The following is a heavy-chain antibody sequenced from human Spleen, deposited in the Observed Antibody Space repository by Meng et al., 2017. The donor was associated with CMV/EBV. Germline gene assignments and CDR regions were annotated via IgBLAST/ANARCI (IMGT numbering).Heavy chain of an antibody. V-gene: IGHV4-38-2*02. J-gene: IGHJ5*02. CDR3: ARHRDSSANYWGWFDP. Sequence: GSLRLSCTVSGYSISDGYYWGWIRQPPGRGLEWIGNIYPSGSTQYNPSLSRRVTISVDTSQNHFSLKLSSVTAADTAVYYCARHRDSSANYWGWFDPWGQGTLVTVSS. CDR1: GYSISDGYY. D-gene: IGHD3-22*01. CDR2: IYPSGST.